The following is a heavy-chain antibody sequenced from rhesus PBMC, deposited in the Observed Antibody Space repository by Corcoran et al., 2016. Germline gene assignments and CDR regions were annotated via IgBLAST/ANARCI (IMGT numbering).Heavy chain of an antibody. CDR3: AIDRCCGTWPGNSLDV. J-gene: IGHJ5-2*02. Sequence: QVQLQESGPGLLKPSDTLSLTCAVAGGSISGGDVWGRACPAQGKGPSWLGDIFTTKFYTYHTPSLQSRVTISTDTSTNPFSLKLSSVTAADTAVYYCAIDRCCGTWPGNSLDVLGRGVLVTVSS. CDR1: GGSISGGDV. CDR2: IFTTKFYT. V-gene: IGHV4S7*01. D-gene: IGHD6-25*01.